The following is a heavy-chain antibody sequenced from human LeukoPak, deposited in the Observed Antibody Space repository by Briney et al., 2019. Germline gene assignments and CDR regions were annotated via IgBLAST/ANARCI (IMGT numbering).Heavy chain of an antibody. CDR2: ISYDGSNK. Sequence: GGSLRLSCAASGFTFSSYGMHWVRQAPGKGLEWVAVISYDGSNKYYAGSVKGRFTISRDNSKNTLYLQMNSLRAEDTAVYYCAKDKGSSRYYYYGMDVWGQGTTVTVSS. CDR1: GFTFSSYG. J-gene: IGHJ6*02. D-gene: IGHD6-13*01. V-gene: IGHV3-30*18. CDR3: AKDKGSSRYYYYGMDV.